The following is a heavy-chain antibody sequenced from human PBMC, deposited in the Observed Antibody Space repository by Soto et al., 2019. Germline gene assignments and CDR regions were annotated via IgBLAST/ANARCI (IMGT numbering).Heavy chain of an antibody. CDR2: ISTDKGKT. V-gene: IGHV1-18*01. CDR3: ATRSPAFDY. J-gene: IGHJ4*02. CDR1: GYTFTSYG. Sequence: GDSVKVSCKTSGYTFTSYGISWVRQAPGQGLEWMGWISTDKGKTNYAQKFQGRVTMTTDTSTSTAYMELRSLISDDTAVYYCATRSPAFDYWGQGTLVTISS.